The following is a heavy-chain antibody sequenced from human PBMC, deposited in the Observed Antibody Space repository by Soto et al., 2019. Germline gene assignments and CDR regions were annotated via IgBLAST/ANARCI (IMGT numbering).Heavy chain of an antibody. Sequence: QVQLVESGGGVVQPGRSLRLSCAASGFIFGNYAMHWVRQAPGKGLEWVALISYDGIKNYYADSVKGRITISRDNSNNTLYLHMSSLRAEDTAVYYCARDKTGNGSYLRYWGQGTLVTVSS. CDR1: GFIFGNYA. J-gene: IGHJ1*01. V-gene: IGHV3-30-3*01. CDR3: ARDKTGNGSYLRY. D-gene: IGHD1-26*01. CDR2: ISYDGIKN.